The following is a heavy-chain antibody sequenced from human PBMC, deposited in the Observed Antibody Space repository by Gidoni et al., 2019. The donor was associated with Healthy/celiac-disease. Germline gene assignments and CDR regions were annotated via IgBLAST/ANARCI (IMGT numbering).Heavy chain of an antibody. J-gene: IGHJ4*02. CDR3: ARGPRTRYSSGWSLGY. Sequence: EVQLVESGGGLVKPGGSLRPACAASGFTFSCSSMNWVRQAPGKGLEWVSSISSSSSYIYYADSVKGRFTISRDNAKNSLYLQMNSLRAEDTAVYYCARGPRTRYSSGWSLGYWGQGTLVTVSS. D-gene: IGHD6-19*01. CDR1: GFTFSCSS. CDR2: ISSSSSYI. V-gene: IGHV3-21*01.